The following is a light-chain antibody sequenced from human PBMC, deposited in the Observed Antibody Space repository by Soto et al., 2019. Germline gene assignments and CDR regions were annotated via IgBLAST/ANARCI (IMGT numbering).Light chain of an antibody. J-gene: IGKJ1*01. V-gene: IGKV3-20*01. Sequence: EVVLTQSPGTLSLSPGERATLSCRASQSVSSSFLAWYQLEPGQAPRLLIYDVSTRAPGIPDRFSGSGSGTDFTLTISRLEPEDFAVYSCHQYRSTPWTFGPGTKVDIK. CDR2: DVS. CDR1: QSVSSSF. CDR3: HQYRSTPWT.